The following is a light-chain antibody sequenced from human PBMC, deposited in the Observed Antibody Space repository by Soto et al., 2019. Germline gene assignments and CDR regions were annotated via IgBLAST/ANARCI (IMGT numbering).Light chain of an antibody. CDR2: LNSDGSH. CDR3: QTWGTGIVV. J-gene: IGLJ2*01. Sequence: QLVLTQSPTASASLGASVKLTFTLSSGHSSYAIAWHQQQPEKGPRYLMKLNSDGSHSKGDGIPDRFSGSSSGAERYLTISSLQSEDEAYYYCQTWGTGIVVFGGGTKLTVL. V-gene: IGLV4-69*01. CDR1: SGHSSYA.